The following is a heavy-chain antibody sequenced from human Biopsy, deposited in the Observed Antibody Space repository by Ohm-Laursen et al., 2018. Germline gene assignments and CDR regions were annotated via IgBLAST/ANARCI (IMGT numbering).Heavy chain of an antibody. CDR3: TKRRTAVRPFDS. V-gene: IGHV3-9*01. CDR2: ISGSSNNI. D-gene: IGHD6-25*01. CDR1: GFIFSDYG. J-gene: IGHJ4*01. Sequence: SLRLSCTASGFIFSDYGMHWVRQAPGKGLEWVSGISGSSNNIIYADSVRGRFTISRDDAKSSLYLEMNSLRSEDTAFYYCTKRRTAVRPFDSWGHGTLVTVSS.